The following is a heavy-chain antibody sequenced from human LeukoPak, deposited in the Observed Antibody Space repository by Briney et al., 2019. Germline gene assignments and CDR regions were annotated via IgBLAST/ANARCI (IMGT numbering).Heavy chain of an antibody. V-gene: IGHV1-2*02. CDR3: ARGRVRDSGGYTIDF. CDR2: INPNSGGT. D-gene: IGHD3-10*01. J-gene: IGHJ4*02. CDR1: GYTFTGYY. Sequence: ASVNVSCKASGYTFTGYYMHWVRQAPGQGLEWMGWINPNSGGTNYAQKFQGRVTMTRNTSISTAYMDLGSLRSEDTAVYYCARGRVRDSGGYTIDFWGQGTLVTVSS.